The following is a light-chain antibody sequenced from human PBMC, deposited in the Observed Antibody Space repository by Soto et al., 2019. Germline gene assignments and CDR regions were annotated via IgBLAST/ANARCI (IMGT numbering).Light chain of an antibody. V-gene: IGLV2-23*03. J-gene: IGLJ2*01. CDR2: EGS. CDR1: SSDVGSYNL. Sequence: QSALTQPASVSGSPGQSITISCTGTSSDVGSYNLVSWYQQHPGKAPKLMIYEGSKRPSGVSNRFSGSKSGNTASLTISGLRAEDEADYYCCSYAGSSTFHVVFGGGTKVTVL. CDR3: CSYAGSSTFHVV.